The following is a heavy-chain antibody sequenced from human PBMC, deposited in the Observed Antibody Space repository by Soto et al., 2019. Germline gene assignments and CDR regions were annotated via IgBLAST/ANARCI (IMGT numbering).Heavy chain of an antibody. D-gene: IGHD2-21*02. CDR3: AKGFIVVVTVLRPDDAFDV. CDR2: ISGGGGNT. Sequence: DVQLLESGGGLVQPWGSLRLSCATSGFTFGNYGMNWVRQAPGKGLEWVSGISGGGGNTYYADSVKGRFTISRDPSKNTVFLEMNSLRAEDTAVYYCAKGFIVVVTVLRPDDAFDVWDQGTLVTVSS. CDR1: GFTFGNYG. V-gene: IGHV3-23*01. J-gene: IGHJ3*01.